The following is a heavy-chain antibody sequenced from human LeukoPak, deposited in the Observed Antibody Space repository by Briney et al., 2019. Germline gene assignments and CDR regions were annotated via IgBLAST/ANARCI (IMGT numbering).Heavy chain of an antibody. Sequence: GGSLRLSCAASGXTFSSYEMNWVRQAPGKGPEWVSYISSAGTTMSHAESVKGRFTISRDTAKNSVYLQMNSLRVEDTAVYYCVRRGDYDYWGQGTLVTVSS. CDR2: ISSAGTTM. CDR1: GXTFSSYE. D-gene: IGHD3-10*01. CDR3: VRRGDYDY. V-gene: IGHV3-48*03. J-gene: IGHJ4*02.